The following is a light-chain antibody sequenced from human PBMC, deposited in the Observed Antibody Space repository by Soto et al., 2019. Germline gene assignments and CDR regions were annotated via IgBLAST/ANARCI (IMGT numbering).Light chain of an antibody. V-gene: IGKV3-15*01. CDR1: QSVSSN. Sequence: EIVMTQSPATLSVSLGERATLSCRASQSVSSNLAWYQQKPGQAPRLLIYGPSTRATGIPARFSGSGSGTEFTLTISSLQSEDFALYYCQQYNNWPRTFGQGTKVEIK. CDR2: GPS. J-gene: IGKJ1*01. CDR3: QQYNNWPRT.